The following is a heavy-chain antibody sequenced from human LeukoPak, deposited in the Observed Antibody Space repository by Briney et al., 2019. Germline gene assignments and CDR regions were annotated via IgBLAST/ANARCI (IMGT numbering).Heavy chain of an antibody. Sequence: GGSLRLSCAASGFTFSSYSMNWVRQAPGKGLEWVSSISSSSSYIYYADSVKRRFTISRDNAKNSLYLQMNSLRAEDTAVYYCARDRWGGYDFWSGYYYLDHDAFDIWGQGTMVTVSS. CDR3: ARDRWGGYDFWSGYYYLDHDAFDI. V-gene: IGHV3-21*01. CDR2: ISSSSSYI. J-gene: IGHJ3*02. CDR1: GFTFSSYS. D-gene: IGHD3-3*01.